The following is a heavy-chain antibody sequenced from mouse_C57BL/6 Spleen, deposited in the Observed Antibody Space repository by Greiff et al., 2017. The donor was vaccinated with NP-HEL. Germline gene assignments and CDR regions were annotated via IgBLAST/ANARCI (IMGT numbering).Heavy chain of an antibody. Sequence: VQLQQSGAELVRPGSSVKLSCKASGYTFTSYWMAWVKQRPGQGLEWIGNIYPSDSDTHYHQKFKDKATLTVDKSSSTAYMLHSSLTSEDSAVYYCARGEYGSSYTWAMDYWGQGTSVTVSS. CDR3: ARGEYGSSYTWAMDY. D-gene: IGHD1-1*01. CDR2: IYPSDSDT. V-gene: IGHV1-61*01. CDR1: GYTFTSYW. J-gene: IGHJ4*01.